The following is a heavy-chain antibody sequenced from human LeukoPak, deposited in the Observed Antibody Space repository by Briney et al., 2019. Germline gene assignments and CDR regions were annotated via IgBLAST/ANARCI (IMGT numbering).Heavy chain of an antibody. CDR1: GGTFSSYA. V-gene: IGHV1-69*05. CDR2: IIPIFGTA. J-gene: IGHJ6*03. CDR3: ASAPVVPAASYYYMDV. D-gene: IGHD2-2*01. Sequence: SVKVSCKASGGTFSSYAISWVRQAPGQGLEWMGGIIPIFGTANYAQKFQGRVTITTDESTSTAYVELSSLRSEDTAVYYCASAPVVPAASYYYMDVWGKGTTVTVSS.